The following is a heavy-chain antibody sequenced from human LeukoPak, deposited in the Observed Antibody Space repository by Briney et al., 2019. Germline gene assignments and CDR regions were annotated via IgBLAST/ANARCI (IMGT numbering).Heavy chain of an antibody. Sequence: AAVTVTFKASGYTFTSYDINWVRQATGQGREGMGWMNANSGNTGYAQKFEGRVTMTRNSSITTAHMELSSLRSEDTAVYYCARRHGRCSDGSCYYPDYWGPGALVTVSS. V-gene: IGHV1-8*01. CDR1: GYTFTSYD. CDR3: ARRHGRCSDGSCYYPDY. D-gene: IGHD2-15*01. CDR2: MNANSGNT. J-gene: IGHJ4*02.